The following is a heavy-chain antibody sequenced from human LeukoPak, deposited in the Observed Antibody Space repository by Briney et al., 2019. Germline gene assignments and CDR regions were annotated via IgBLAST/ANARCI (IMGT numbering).Heavy chain of an antibody. CDR3: AKEAYYYDSSGTD. CDR1: GFTFSSFW. D-gene: IGHD3-22*01. J-gene: IGHJ4*02. Sequence: GGSLRLSCAVSGFTFSSFWMSWVRQAPGKELEWVSAISGSGGSTYYADSVKGRFTISRDNSKNTLYLQMNSLRAEDTAVYYCAKEAYYYDSSGTDWGQGTLVTVSS. V-gene: IGHV3-23*01. CDR2: ISGSGGST.